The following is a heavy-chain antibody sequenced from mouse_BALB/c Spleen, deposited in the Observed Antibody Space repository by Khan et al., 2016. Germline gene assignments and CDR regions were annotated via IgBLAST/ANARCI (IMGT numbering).Heavy chain of an antibody. D-gene: IGHD2-2*01. Sequence: EVQLQESGPGLVKPSQSLSLTCTVTGYSITSDYAWNWIRQFPGNKLEWMGYISYSGSTSYNPSLKSRISITRDTSKNQFFLQLNSVTTEDTATYYCAGGGYPFAYWGQGTLVTVSA. V-gene: IGHV3-2*02. J-gene: IGHJ3*01. CDR1: GYSITSDYA. CDR2: ISYSGST. CDR3: AGGGYPFAY.